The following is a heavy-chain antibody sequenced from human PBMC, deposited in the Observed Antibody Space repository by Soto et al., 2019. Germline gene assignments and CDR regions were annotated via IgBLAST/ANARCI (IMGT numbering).Heavy chain of an antibody. CDR2: ISVSGGST. CDR3: AKRDEPFDY. Sequence: EVQLLESGGGLVRPGGSLRLSCAASGFTFSSYGMTWVRQAPGKGLEWVSAISVSGGSTYYADSVKGRFTISRDNSKNTLYLQMNSLRAEDTAVYDCAKRDEPFDYWGQGTLVTVSS. J-gene: IGHJ4*02. CDR1: GFTFSSYG. V-gene: IGHV3-23*01.